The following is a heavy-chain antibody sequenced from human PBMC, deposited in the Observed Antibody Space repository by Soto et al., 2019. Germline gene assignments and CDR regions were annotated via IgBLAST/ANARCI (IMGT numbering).Heavy chain of an antibody. V-gene: IGHV3-30*18. CDR3: AKSVRYYYYYYGMDV. CDR1: GFTFSSYG. J-gene: IGHJ6*02. CDR2: ISYDGSNK. Sequence: QVQLVESGGGVVQPGRSLRLSCAASGFTFSSYGMHWVRQAPGKGLEWVAVISYDGSNKYYADSVKGRFTISRDNSXXTLYLQMNSLRAEDTAVYYCAKSVRYYYYYYGMDVWGQGTTVTVSS.